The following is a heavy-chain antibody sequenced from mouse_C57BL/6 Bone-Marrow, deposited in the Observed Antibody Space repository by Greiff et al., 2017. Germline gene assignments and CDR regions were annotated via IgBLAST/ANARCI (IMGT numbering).Heavy chain of an antibody. CDR1: GYTFTSYW. Sequence: QVQLQQPGAELVKPGASVKLSCKASGYTFTSYWMQWVKQRPGKGLEWIGEIDPSDSYTNYNQKFKGKATLTVDTSSSTAYMQLSSLTSEDSAVYSCASDYDYVDSWGQGTTLTVSS. J-gene: IGHJ2*01. V-gene: IGHV1-50*01. CDR2: IDPSDSYT. CDR3: ASDYDYVDS. D-gene: IGHD2-4*01.